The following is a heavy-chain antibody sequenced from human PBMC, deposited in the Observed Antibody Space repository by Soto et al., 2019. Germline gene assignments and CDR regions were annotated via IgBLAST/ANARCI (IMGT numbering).Heavy chain of an antibody. CDR1: GYTFTSYA. CDR3: AKGGSWLVRYYFDY. J-gene: IGHJ4*02. Sequence: ASVKVSCKASGYTFTSYAMHWVRQAPGQRLEWMGWINAGNGNTKYSQKFQGRVTITRDTSASTAYMELSSLRSEDTAVYYCAKGGSWLVRYYFDYWGQGTLVTVSS. D-gene: IGHD6-19*01. V-gene: IGHV1-3*01. CDR2: INAGNGNT.